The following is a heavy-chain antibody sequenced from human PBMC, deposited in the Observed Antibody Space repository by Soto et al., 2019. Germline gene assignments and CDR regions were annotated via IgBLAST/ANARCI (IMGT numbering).Heavy chain of an antibody. CDR2: ISSSSSYI. J-gene: IGHJ3*02. CDR1: GFTFSSYS. V-gene: IGHV3-21*01. CDR3: ARDRVTDSSGWSQGNDAFDI. D-gene: IGHD6-19*01. Sequence: SGGSLRLSCAASGFTFSSYSMNWVRQAPGKGLEWVSSISSSSSYIYYADSVKGRFTISRDNAKNSLYLQMNSLRAEDTAVYYCARDRVTDSSGWSQGNDAFDIWGQGTMVTVSS.